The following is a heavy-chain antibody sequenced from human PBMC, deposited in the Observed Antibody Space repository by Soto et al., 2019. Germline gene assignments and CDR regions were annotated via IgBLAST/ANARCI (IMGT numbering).Heavy chain of an antibody. CDR1: GFTFSSYA. D-gene: IGHD2-15*01. V-gene: IGHV3-23*01. J-gene: IGHJ1*01. CDR3: AKANVVVVAATSFQH. Sequence: EVQLLESGGGLVQPGGSLRLSCAASGFTFSSYAMRWVRQAPGKGLEWVSAISGSGGSTYYADSVKGRFTISRDNSKNTLYLQMNSLRAEDTAVYYCAKANVVVVAATSFQHWGQGTLVTVSS. CDR2: ISGSGGST.